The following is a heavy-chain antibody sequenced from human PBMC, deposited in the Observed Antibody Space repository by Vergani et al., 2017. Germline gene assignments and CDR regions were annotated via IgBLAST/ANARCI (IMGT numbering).Heavy chain of an antibody. V-gene: IGHV4-39*01. CDR3: AKWEAVAGIFDY. CDR1: GDSISTSSYA. CDR2: VFYGGRT. J-gene: IGHJ4*02. Sequence: QMQLQESGPGLVKPSETLSLSCTVSGDSISTSSYAWGWIRQPPGKTLEWIGTVFYGGRTSYNPSLKSRVTLSLDTSKKQISLHLTSVTAADTAVYYCAKWEAVAGIFDYWGQGTLVTVSS. D-gene: IGHD6-19*01.